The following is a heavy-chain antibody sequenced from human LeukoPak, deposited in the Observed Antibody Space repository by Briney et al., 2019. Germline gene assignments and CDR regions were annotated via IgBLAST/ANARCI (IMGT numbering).Heavy chain of an antibody. V-gene: IGHV4-34*01. CDR3: ARVRAARIAARPENAFDY. D-gene: IGHD6-6*01. J-gene: IGHJ4*02. Sequence: SETLSLTCAVYGGSFSGYYWSWIRQPPGKGLEWIGEINHSGSTNYNPSLKSRVTISVDTSKNQFSLKLSSVTAADTAVYYCARVRAARIAARPENAFDYWGQGTRVTVSS. CDR1: GGSFSGYY. CDR2: INHSGST.